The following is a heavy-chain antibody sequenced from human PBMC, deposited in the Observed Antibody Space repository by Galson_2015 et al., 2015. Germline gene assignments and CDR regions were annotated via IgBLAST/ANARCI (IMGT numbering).Heavy chain of an antibody. D-gene: IGHD2-15*01. V-gene: IGHV3-30*01. Sequence: SLRLSCAASGFTFNTYAMHWVRQAPGKGLEWVALISYDGSNKYYADSVKGRFTISRDNSKNTLYLQMNSLRAEDTAVYYCARDYCSGGSCYSLPDYSGQGTLVTVSS. CDR2: ISYDGSNK. CDR1: GFTFNTYA. J-gene: IGHJ4*02. CDR3: ARDYCSGGSCYSLPDY.